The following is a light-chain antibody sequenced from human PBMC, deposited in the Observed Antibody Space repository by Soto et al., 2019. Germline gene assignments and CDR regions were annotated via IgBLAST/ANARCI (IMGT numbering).Light chain of an antibody. CDR3: QSYDSSVSCYV. CDR1: SSNIGAGYD. Sequence: QSVLTQPPSVSGAPGQRVTISCTGSSSNIGAGYDVHWYQQLPGTAPKLLIYGNSNRPSGVPDRFSGSKSGTSASLAITGLQAEDEADYYCQSYDSSVSCYVFGAGTKVTVL. J-gene: IGLJ1*01. V-gene: IGLV1-40*01. CDR2: GNS.